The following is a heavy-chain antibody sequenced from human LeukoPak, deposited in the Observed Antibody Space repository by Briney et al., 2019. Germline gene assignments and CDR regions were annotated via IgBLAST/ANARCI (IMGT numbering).Heavy chain of an antibody. D-gene: IGHD1-26*01. CDR1: GGSISSYY. Sequence: PSETLSLTCTVSGGSISSYYWSWIRQPPGKGLEWIGYIYYSGSTNYNPSLKSRVTISVDTSKNQFPLKLSSVTAADTAVYYCARAERRVGAFDIWGQGTMVTVSS. V-gene: IGHV4-59*01. J-gene: IGHJ3*02. CDR2: IYYSGST. CDR3: ARAERRVGAFDI.